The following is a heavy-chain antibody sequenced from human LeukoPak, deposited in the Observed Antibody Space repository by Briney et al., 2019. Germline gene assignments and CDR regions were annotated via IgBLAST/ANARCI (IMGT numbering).Heavy chain of an antibody. J-gene: IGHJ4*02. D-gene: IGHD6-19*01. CDR1: GFTFSSYA. V-gene: IGHV3-23*01. Sequence: PGGSLRLSCAASGFTFSSYAMSWVRQAPGKGLEWVSAISGSGGSTYYADSVKGRFTISRDNSKNTLYLQMNSLRATDTAVYYCAKAYEQWLVKESDYWGQGTLVTVSS. CDR3: AKAYEQWLVKESDY. CDR2: ISGSGGST.